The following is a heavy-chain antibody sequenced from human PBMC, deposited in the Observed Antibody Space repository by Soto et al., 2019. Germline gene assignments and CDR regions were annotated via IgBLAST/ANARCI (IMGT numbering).Heavy chain of an antibody. CDR2: IYYSGST. V-gene: IGHV4-30-4*01. Sequence: SETLSLTCTFSGGSISSGDYYWSWIRQPPGKGLEWIGYIYYSGSTYYNPSLKSRVTISVDTSKNQFSLKLSSVTAADTAVYYCARENGQYYFDYWGQGTLVTVSS. CDR3: ARENGQYYFDY. D-gene: IGHD2-8*01. J-gene: IGHJ4*02. CDR1: GGSISSGDYY.